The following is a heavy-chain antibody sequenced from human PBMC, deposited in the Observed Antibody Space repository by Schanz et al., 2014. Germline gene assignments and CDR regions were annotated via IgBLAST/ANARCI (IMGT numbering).Heavy chain of an antibody. CDR2: IGTSGGT. CDR1: GLIFSNYV. D-gene: IGHD6-25*01. Sequence: VQLVESGGGVVQPGGSLKLSCAASGLIFSNYVMSWVRQAPGKGLEWVSTIGTSGGTNYAESVKGRFTISRDNSKNTLYLQMNSLRAEDTAVYYCAKVRYSSGWRGDYFDEWGQGTLVTVAS. V-gene: IGHV3-23*04. J-gene: IGHJ4*02. CDR3: AKVRYSSGWRGDYFDE.